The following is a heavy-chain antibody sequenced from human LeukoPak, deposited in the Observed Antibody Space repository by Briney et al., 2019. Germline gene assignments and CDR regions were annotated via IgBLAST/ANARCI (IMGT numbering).Heavy chain of an antibody. CDR2: ISGGTT. CDR3: SRGSGWLSVY. J-gene: IGHJ4*02. CDR1: GFTFGDYL. D-gene: IGHD6-19*01. Sequence: GGSLRLSCTASGFTFGDYLVSWFRQAPGKGLEWIGFISGGTTEYAASVKGRFTISRDDSTSIAYPQMNSLTTEDTAVYYCSRGSGWLSVYWGQGTLVTASS. V-gene: IGHV3-49*03.